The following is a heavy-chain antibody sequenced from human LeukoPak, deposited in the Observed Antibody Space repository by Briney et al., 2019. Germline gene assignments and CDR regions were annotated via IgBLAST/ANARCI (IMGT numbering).Heavy chain of an antibody. D-gene: IGHD5-18*01. Sequence: SETLSLTCAVYGGSFSGYYWSWIRQPPGKGLEWIGETNHSGSTNYNPSLKSRVTISVDTSKNQFSLKLSSVTAADTAVYYCASNSGYSYGLDYWGQGTLVTVSS. J-gene: IGHJ4*02. CDR3: ASNSGYSYGLDY. CDR1: GGSFSGYY. CDR2: TNHSGST. V-gene: IGHV4-34*01.